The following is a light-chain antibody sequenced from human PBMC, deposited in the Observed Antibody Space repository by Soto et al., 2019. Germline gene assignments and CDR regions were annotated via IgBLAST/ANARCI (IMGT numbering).Light chain of an antibody. V-gene: IGKV3-20*01. CDR3: QQYGSSPLCP. J-gene: IGKJ3*01. CDR1: QSVSSSY. CDR2: GAS. Sequence: EIVLTQSPGTLSLSPGERATLSCRASQSVSSSYLAWYQQKPGQAPRLLIYGASSRDTGIPDRFSGSGSGTDFTITISRLEPEDFAVYYCQQYGSSPLCPFGPGTKVDIK.